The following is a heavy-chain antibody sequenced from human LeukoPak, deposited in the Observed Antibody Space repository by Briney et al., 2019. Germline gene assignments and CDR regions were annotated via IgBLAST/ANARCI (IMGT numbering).Heavy chain of an antibody. CDR3: ARDLNVAVAGPIFDS. J-gene: IGHJ4*02. Sequence: SETLSLTCTISGGSISSYYWSWIRQPAGKGLEWIGRIYTTGSTNYNPFLKSRVTMSADTSKNRFSLKLSSVTAADTAVYYCARDLNVAVAGPIFDSWGQGTLVTVSS. CDR2: IYTTGST. D-gene: IGHD6-19*01. V-gene: IGHV4-4*07. CDR1: GGSISSYY.